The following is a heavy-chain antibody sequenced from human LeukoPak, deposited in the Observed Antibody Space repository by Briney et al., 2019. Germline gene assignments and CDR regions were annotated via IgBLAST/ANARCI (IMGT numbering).Heavy chain of an antibody. V-gene: IGHV3-66*02. D-gene: IGHD6-6*01. CDR1: GFTVSSNY. CDR2: IYSGGST. J-gene: IGHJ6*03. CDR3: ASETRSSSSLDYYYHMDV. Sequence: GSLRLSCAASGFTVSSNYMSWVRQAPGKGLEWVSVIYSGGSTYYADSVKGRFTISRDNSKNTLYLQMNSLRAEDTAVYYCASETRSSSSLDYYYHMDVWGKGTTVTVSS.